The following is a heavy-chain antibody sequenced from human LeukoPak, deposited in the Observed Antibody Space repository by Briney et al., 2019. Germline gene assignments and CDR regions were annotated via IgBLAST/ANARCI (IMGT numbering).Heavy chain of an antibody. CDR1: GGTFSSYA. CDR2: IIPILGIA. D-gene: IGHD3-10*01. V-gene: IGHV1-69*04. CDR3: ATASFSITMVRGVSHY. J-gene: IGHJ4*02. Sequence: SVKVSCKASGGTFSSYAISWVRQAPGQGLEWMGRIIPILGIANYAQKFQGRVTITADKSTSTAYMELSSLESEDTAVYYCATASFSITMVRGVSHYWGQGTLVTVSS.